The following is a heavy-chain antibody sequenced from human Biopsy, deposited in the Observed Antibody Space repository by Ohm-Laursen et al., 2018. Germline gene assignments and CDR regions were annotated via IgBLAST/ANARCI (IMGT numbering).Heavy chain of an antibody. V-gene: IGHV3-9*01. CDR1: GFSFDDFA. CDR2: IDWNSSNI. Sequence: SLRLSCAASGFSFDDFAMHWVRQSPGKGLEWVAGIDWNSSNINYGDSVKGRFSVSRDNAKNSLYLQMNSLRGEDTALYYCVKDTNWNYVWDRPGATKGMDVWGQGTTVTVSS. D-gene: IGHD1-7*01. CDR3: VKDTNWNYVWDRPGATKGMDV. J-gene: IGHJ6*02.